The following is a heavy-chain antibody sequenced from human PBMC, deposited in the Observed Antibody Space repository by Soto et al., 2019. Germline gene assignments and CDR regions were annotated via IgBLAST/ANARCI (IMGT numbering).Heavy chain of an antibody. CDR1: GFTFSSYG. CDR3: GGDYPYYYYYYYYMDV. D-gene: IGHD4-17*01. CDR2: ISYDGSNK. Sequence: GGSLRLSCAASGFTFSSYGMHWVRQAPGKGLEWVAVISYDGSNKYYADSVKGRFTISRDNSKNTLYLQMNSLRAEDTAVYYCGGDYPYYYYYYYYMDVWGKGTTVTVSS. V-gene: IGHV3-30*03. J-gene: IGHJ6*03.